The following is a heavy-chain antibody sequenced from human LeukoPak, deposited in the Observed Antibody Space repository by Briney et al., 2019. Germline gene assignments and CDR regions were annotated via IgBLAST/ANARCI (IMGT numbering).Heavy chain of an antibody. CDR1: GGSISSGDYY. Sequence: SETLSLTCTVSGGSISSGDYYWSWIRQPPGKGLEWIGYISHSGSTYYSPSLKSRVTISVDMSKNQFSLKLSSVTAADTAVYYCARPVGRDYFNYWGQGTLVNVSS. CDR3: ARPVGRDYFNY. V-gene: IGHV4-30-4*01. CDR2: ISHSGST. D-gene: IGHD4/OR15-4a*01. J-gene: IGHJ4*02.